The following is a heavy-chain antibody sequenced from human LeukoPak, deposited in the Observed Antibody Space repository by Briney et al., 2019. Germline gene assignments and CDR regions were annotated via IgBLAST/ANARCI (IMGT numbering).Heavy chain of an antibody. CDR2: IYHRGTT. CDR3: ARTYYDSSGSVPFDY. V-gene: IGHV4-38-2*02. D-gene: IGHD3-22*01. Sequence: SETLSLTCTVSGYSISSGYYWGWIRQPPGKGLEWIGSIYHRGTTYYNPSLKSRVTISVGMSKNHFSRKLSSVTAADTAVYYCARTYYDSSGSVPFDYWGQGTLVTVSS. CDR1: GYSISSGYY. J-gene: IGHJ4*02.